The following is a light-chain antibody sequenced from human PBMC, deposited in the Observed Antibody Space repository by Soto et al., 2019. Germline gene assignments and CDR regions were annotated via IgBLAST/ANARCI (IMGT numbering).Light chain of an antibody. Sequence: QSALTQPASVSGSPGQSIPISCTGTSSVVGSYNLVSWYQQHPGKAPKLMIYEGRKRPSGVSNRFSGSKSGNSASLTISGLQAEDEADYYCCSYAGGSTYVFATGTKATVL. CDR1: SSVVGSYNL. CDR3: CSYAGGSTYV. J-gene: IGLJ1*01. CDR2: EGR. V-gene: IGLV2-23*01.